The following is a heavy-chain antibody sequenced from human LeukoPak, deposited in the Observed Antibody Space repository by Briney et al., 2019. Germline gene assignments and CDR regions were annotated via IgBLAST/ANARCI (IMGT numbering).Heavy chain of an antibody. Sequence: QTGGSLRLSCAASGFTFSSYAMSWVRQAPGKGLEWVSAISGSGGSTYYADSVKGRFTISRDKPKNTLYLQMNSLRAEDTAIYFCAKGGMIGGDSAFFGYWGQGTLVTVSS. CDR1: GFTFSSYA. CDR3: AKGGMIGGDSAFFGY. J-gene: IGHJ4*02. D-gene: IGHD1-26*01. CDR2: ISGSGGST. V-gene: IGHV3-23*01.